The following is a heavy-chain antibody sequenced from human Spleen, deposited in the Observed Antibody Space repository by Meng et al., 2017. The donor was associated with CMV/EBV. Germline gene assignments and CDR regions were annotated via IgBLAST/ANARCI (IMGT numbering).Heavy chain of an antibody. Sequence: SETLSLTCNVSGYSITSGYHWGWIRQPPGKGLEWIGSIYHSGSTYYNPSLKSRVTISVDTSKNQFSLKLRSVTAADTAVYYCAREDWEWLLQYYFDYWGQGTLVTVSS. D-gene: IGHD3-3*01. CDR3: AREDWEWLLQYYFDY. CDR2: IYHSGST. CDR1: GYSITSGYH. J-gene: IGHJ4*02. V-gene: IGHV4-38-2*02.